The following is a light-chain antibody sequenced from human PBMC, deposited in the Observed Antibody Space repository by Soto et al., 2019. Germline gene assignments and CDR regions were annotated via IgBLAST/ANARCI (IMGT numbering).Light chain of an antibody. CDR2: GAS. CDR1: QGINSY. Sequence: DVQMTQSPSSLSSSVGDRVTITCRARQGINSYLAWYKQKPGYAPKSLIYGASSLQHGVPSRFSGSESGTDFTLTISNLQPEDSATYSCQQYNIYPLTFGGGTKVEIK. J-gene: IGKJ4*01. CDR3: QQYNIYPLT. V-gene: IGKV1-16*01.